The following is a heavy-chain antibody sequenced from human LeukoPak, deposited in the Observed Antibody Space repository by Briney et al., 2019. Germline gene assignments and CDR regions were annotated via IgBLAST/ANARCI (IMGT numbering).Heavy chain of an antibody. CDR2: IYYSGST. D-gene: IGHD3-22*01. Sequence: SETLSLTCTVSGGSISSNSHYWGWIRQPPGKGLEWIGYIYYSGSTNYNPSLKSRVTISVDTSKNQFSLELSSVTAADTAVYYCARAYYYDSSGYYYFDYWGQGTLVTVSS. J-gene: IGHJ4*02. CDR1: GGSISSNSHY. V-gene: IGHV4-61*05. CDR3: ARAYYYDSSGYYYFDY.